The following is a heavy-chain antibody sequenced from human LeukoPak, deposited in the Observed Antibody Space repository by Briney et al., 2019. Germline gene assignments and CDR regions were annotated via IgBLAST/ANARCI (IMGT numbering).Heavy chain of an antibody. V-gene: IGHV1-2*06. D-gene: IGHD1-26*01. CDR1: GYIFTDYY. Sequence: ASVKVSCKASGYIFTDYYMHWVRQAPGQELGWMGRINPNSGGTNYAQKFQGRVTMTRDTSISTAYMELSRLRSDDTAVYYCARVGIVGAKNYYYMDVWGKGTTVTISS. J-gene: IGHJ6*03. CDR2: INPNSGGT. CDR3: ARVGIVGAKNYYYMDV.